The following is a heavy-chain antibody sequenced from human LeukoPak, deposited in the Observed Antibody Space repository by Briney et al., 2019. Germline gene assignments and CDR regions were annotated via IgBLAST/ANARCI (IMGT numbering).Heavy chain of an antibody. CDR2: ISGSGGST. J-gene: IGHJ4*02. CDR1: GFTFSSYG. Sequence: PGGTLRLSCAASGFTFSSYGMSWVRQAPGKGLEWVSAISGSGGSTYYADSVKGRFTISRDNSKNTLYLQMNSLRAEDTAVYYCAKDFGQWRGFDYWGQGTLVTVSS. V-gene: IGHV3-23*01. D-gene: IGHD3-10*01. CDR3: AKDFGQWRGFDY.